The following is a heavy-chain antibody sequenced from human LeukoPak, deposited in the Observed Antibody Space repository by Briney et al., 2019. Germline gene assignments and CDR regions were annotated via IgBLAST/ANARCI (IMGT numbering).Heavy chain of an antibody. V-gene: IGHV3-30*18. CDR3: AKDRAIFGVVYAFDI. CDR2: ISYDGSNK. D-gene: IGHD3-3*01. J-gene: IGHJ3*02. Sequence: GGSLRLSCAASGFTFSSYGMHWVRQAPGKGLEWVAVISYDGSNKYYADSVKGRFTISRDNSKNTLYLQMNSLRAEDTAVYYCAKDRAIFGVVYAFDIWGQGTMVTVSS. CDR1: GFTFSSYG.